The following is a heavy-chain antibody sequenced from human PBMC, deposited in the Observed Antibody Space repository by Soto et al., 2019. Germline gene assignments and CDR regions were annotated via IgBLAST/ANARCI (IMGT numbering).Heavy chain of an antibody. Sequence: GGSLRLSCAASGFTFSNAWMSWVRQAPGKGLEWVGRIKSKTDGGTTDYAAPVKGRFTISRDDSKNTLYLQMNSLKTEYTAVYYCTTVLSPLDAFDIWGQGTMVTVSS. CDR2: IKSKTDGGTT. V-gene: IGHV3-15*01. J-gene: IGHJ3*02. D-gene: IGHD2-8*01. CDR1: GFTFSNAW. CDR3: TTVLSPLDAFDI.